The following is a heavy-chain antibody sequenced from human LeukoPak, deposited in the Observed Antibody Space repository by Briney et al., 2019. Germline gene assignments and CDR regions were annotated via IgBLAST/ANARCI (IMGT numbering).Heavy chain of an antibody. J-gene: IGHJ4*02. D-gene: IGHD3-22*01. CDR1: GGSISSGGYY. CDR3: ARSAYCYVHFDY. V-gene: IGHV4-30-4*01. Sequence: SQTLSLTCTVSGGSISSGGYYWIWIRQPPGKGLEWIGYFYYSGSTYYNPSLKSRVTISVDTSKNQLFLKLSSVTAAHTAVHYCARSAYCYVHFDYWGQGTLVTVSS. CDR2: FYYSGST.